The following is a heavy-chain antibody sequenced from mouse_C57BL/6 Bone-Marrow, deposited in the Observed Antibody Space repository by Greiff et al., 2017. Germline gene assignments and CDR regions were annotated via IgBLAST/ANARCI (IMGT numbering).Heavy chain of an antibody. CDR3: ARHGVWDYAKDK. D-gene: IGHD4-1*01. J-gene: IGHJ4*01. CDR2: IWSDGST. CDR1: GFSLTSYG. V-gene: IGHV2-6-1*01. Sequence: VMLVESGPGLVAPSQSLSITCTVSGFSLTSYGVHWVRQPPGKGLEWLVVIWSDGSTTYNSALKSRLSISKDNSKSQVFLKMHSLQTDDTAMYYCARHGVWDYAKDKWGQGTSVTVTS.